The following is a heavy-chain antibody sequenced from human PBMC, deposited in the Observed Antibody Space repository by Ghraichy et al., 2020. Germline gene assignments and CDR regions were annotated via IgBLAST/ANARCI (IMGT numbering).Heavy chain of an antibody. D-gene: IGHD1-26*01. J-gene: IGHJ4*02. CDR1: GFTFDDYS. CDR3: AKAVSGSFPKSRNCDY. Sequence: GGSLRLSCAASGFTFDDYSMHWVRQAPGKGLEWVSIISGNGDSTYSADSVKGRFTISRDNSRNSLYLQMNSLRTEDTALYYCAKAVSGSFPKSRNCDYWGQGTLVTVSS. V-gene: IGHV3-43*02. CDR2: ISGNGDST.